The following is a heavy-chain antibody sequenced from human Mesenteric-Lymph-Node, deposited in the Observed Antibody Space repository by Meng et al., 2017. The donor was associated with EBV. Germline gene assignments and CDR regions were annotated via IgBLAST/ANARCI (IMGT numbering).Heavy chain of an antibody. J-gene: IGHJ4*02. CDR1: GGSISSSY. D-gene: IGHD3-22*01. V-gene: IGHV4-59*01. Sequence: QLQEPGPGLVKPSTTLSLTCTVSGGSISSSYGSWIRRPPGKGLEWIGYIYHSGSTNYNPSLKSRVSFSIDTSKNQFSLKLSSVTAADTAVYYCARDSSGYYFYDYWGQGSLVTVSS. CDR2: IYHSGST. CDR3: ARDSSGYYFYDY.